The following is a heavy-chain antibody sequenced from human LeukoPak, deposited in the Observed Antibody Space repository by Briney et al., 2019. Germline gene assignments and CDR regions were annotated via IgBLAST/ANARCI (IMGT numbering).Heavy chain of an antibody. V-gene: IGHV1-46*01. J-gene: IGHJ4*02. CDR3: ARGYSSSWTPGY. D-gene: IGHD6-13*01. Sequence: GASVKVSCKASGYTFTSYYMHWVRQAPGQGLEWMGIINPSGGSTSYAQKFQGRVTMTRDTSKNQFSLKLSSVTAADTAVYYCARGYSSSWTPGYWGQGTLVTVSS. CDR2: INPSGGST. CDR1: GYTFTSYY.